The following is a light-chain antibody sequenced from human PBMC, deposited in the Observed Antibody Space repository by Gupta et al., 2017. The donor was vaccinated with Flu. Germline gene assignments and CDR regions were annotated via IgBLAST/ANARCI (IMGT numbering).Light chain of an antibody. CDR1: RLRSYY. J-gene: IGLJ3*02. V-gene: IGLV3-19*01. CDR3: NSRDSSGNPL. Sequence: LGQTVRITCQGDRLRSYYASWYQQKPGQAPVLVIYGKNNRPSGIPDRFSGSSSGNTASLTITGAQAEDEADYYCNSRDSSGNPLFGGGTKLTVL. CDR2: GKN.